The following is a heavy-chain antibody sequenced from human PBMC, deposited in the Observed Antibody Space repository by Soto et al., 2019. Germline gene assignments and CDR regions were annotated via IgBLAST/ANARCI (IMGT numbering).Heavy chain of an antibody. CDR2: ITPIFPTA. J-gene: IGHJ3*02. CDR1: GGTFSNYA. D-gene: IGHD3-22*01. CDR3: ARDRYYDSSGYDAFDI. V-gene: IGHV1-69*05. Sequence: SVKVSCKASGGTFSNYAINWVRQARGPRLEWMGGITPIFPTANYAQQLQGRVTMTTDTSTSTAYMELRSLRSDDTAVYYCARDRYYDSSGYDAFDIWGQGTMVTVSS.